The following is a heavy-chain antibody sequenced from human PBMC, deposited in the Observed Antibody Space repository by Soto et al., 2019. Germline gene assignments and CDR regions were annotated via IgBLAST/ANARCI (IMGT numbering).Heavy chain of an antibody. CDR3: ARDLWGVVVVAATSDNWFDP. V-gene: IGHV3-11*01. Sequence: VGSLRLSCAASGFTFSDYYMSWIRQAPGKGLEWVSYISSSGSTIYYADSVKGRFTISRDNAKNSLYLQMNSLRAEDTAVYYYARDLWGVVVVAATSDNWFDPWGQGTLVTVSS. D-gene: IGHD2-15*01. CDR2: ISSSGSTI. CDR1: GFTFSDYY. J-gene: IGHJ5*02.